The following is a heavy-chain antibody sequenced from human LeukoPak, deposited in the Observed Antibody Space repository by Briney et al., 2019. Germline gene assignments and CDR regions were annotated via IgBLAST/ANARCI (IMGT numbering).Heavy chain of an antibody. J-gene: IGHJ4*02. CDR3: ARGNYGDYFHSDY. V-gene: IGHV3-23*01. CDR2: ISGTGGTT. CDR1: GFTFSNYS. D-gene: IGHD4-17*01. Sequence: GGSLRLSCAASGFTFSNYSMSWVRQAPGKGLEWVSTISGTGGTTYYADSVKGRFTISRDNSKNTLYLQMNSLRAEDTAVYYCARGNYGDYFHSDYWGQGTLVTVSS.